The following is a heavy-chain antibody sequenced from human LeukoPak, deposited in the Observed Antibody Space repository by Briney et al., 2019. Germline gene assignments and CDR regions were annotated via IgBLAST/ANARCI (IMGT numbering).Heavy chain of an antibody. V-gene: IGHV3-20*04. D-gene: IGHD6-19*01. CDR3: AKDGFSSGWYFDY. J-gene: IGHJ4*02. CDR2: IKWNGGST. Sequence: GGSLRLSCAASGFTFDDYGMSWVRQAPGKGLEWVSGIKWNGGSTGYADSVKGRFTISRDNSKNTLYLQMNSLRAEDTAVYYCAKDGFSSGWYFDYWGQGTLVTVSS. CDR1: GFTFDDYG.